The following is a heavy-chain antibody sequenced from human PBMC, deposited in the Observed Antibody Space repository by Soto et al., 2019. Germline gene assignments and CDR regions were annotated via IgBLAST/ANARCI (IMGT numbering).Heavy chain of an antibody. D-gene: IGHD5-18*01. J-gene: IGHJ4*02. CDR2: IYYSGST. CDR1: GGSISSGGYY. CDR3: TTSRTQNTAMAPFVY. Sequence: SETLSLTCTVSGGSISSGGYYWSWIRQHPGKGLEWIGYIYYSGSTYYNPSLKSRVTISVDTSKNQFSLKLSSVTAADTAVYSCTTSRTQNTAMAPFVYRGQGTLVTVSS. V-gene: IGHV4-31*03.